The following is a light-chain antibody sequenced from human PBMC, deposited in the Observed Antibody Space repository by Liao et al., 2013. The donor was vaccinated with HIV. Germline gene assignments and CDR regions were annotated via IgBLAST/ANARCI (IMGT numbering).Light chain of an antibody. J-gene: IGLJ2*01. Sequence: SFDLTQPPSMAVSAGQTASITCSGQGLGDKFTCWFQQRPGQSPVMIIYEDSKRPSGIPERFSASNSGDTATLTISGTQAMDEADYYCQAWDSSTAVFGGGTKLTVL. V-gene: IGLV3-1*01. CDR3: QAWDSSTAV. CDR2: EDS. CDR1: GLGDKF.